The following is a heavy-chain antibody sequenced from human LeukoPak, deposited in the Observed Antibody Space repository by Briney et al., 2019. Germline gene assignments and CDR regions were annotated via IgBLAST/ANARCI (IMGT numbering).Heavy chain of an antibody. CDR3: ARGDWFDP. Sequence: PSQTLSLTCTVSGGSMSSGNYYWSWIRHPAGKGLEWIGRIDNSGSINYNPSLRSRVTISLDTSKNQFPLNLTSVTAADTAVYYCARGDWFDPWGQGTLVAVSS. CDR2: IDNSGSI. CDR1: GGSMSSGNYY. V-gene: IGHV4-61*02. J-gene: IGHJ5*02.